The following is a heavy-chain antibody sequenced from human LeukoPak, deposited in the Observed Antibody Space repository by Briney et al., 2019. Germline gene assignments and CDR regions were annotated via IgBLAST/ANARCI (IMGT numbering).Heavy chain of an antibody. D-gene: IGHD2-2*01. CDR2: INPSSVDT. CDR1: GYTFTGYY. CDR3: ARETCSSTSCEFDP. Sequence: ASVKVSCKASGYTFTGYYMHWVRQAPGQGLEWMGRINPSSVDTNYAQKFQGRVTITRNTSISTAYMELSSLRSEDTAVYYCARETCSSTSCEFDPWGQGTLVTVSS. V-gene: IGHV1-2*06. J-gene: IGHJ5*02.